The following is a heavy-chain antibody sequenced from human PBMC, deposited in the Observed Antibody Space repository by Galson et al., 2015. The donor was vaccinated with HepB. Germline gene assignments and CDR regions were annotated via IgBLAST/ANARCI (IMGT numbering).Heavy chain of an antibody. CDR3: AREGQYCSSTSCGAYYYMDV. J-gene: IGHJ6*03. Sequence: LSLTCTVSGGSISSGDYYWSWIRQPPGKGLEWIGYIYYSGSTYYNPSLKSRVTISVDTSKNQFSLKLSSVTAADTAVYYCAREGQYCSSTSCGAYYYMDVWGKGTTVTVSS. D-gene: IGHD2-2*01. V-gene: IGHV4-30-4*01. CDR2: IYYSGST. CDR1: GGSISSGDYY.